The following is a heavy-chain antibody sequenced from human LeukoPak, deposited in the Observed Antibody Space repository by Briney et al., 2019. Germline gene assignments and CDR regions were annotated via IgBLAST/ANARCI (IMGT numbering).Heavy chain of an antibody. CDR3: ARESAQYFQH. CDR1: GFTFSSYP. CDR2: ISSSSSTI. Sequence: PGGSLRLSCAASGFTFSSYPMNWVRQAPGKGLEWVSYISSSSSTIYYADSVKGRFTISRDNDKNSLYLQMNSLRAEDTAEYYCARESAQYFQHWGQGTLVTVSS. J-gene: IGHJ1*01. V-gene: IGHV3-48*01.